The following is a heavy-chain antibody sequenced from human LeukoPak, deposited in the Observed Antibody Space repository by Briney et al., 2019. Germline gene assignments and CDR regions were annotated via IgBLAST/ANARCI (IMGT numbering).Heavy chain of an antibody. D-gene: IGHD7-27*01. CDR1: GFTFDDYA. J-gene: IGHJ4*02. Sequence: GGSLRLSCAASGFTFDDYAMHWVRQAPGKGLEWVSGISWNSGSIGYADSVKGRFTISRDNAKNSLYLQMNSLRAEDTAVYYCARHSGDPHFDSWGQGTLVTVSS. CDR3: ARHSGDPHFDS. V-gene: IGHV3-9*01. CDR2: ISWNSGSI.